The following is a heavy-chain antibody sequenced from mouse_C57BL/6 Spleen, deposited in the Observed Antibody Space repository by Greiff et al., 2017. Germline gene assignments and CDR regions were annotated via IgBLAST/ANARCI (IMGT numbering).Heavy chain of an antibody. V-gene: IGHV1-42*01. J-gene: IGHJ2*01. CDR1: GYSFTGYY. D-gene: IGHD2-4*01. CDR3: ARSGKSYYYYEDY. CDR2: INPSTGGT. Sequence: EVQLQQSGPELVKPGASVKISCKASGYSFTGYYMNWVKQSPEKSLEWIGEINPSTGGTTYNQKFKAKATLTVDKSSSTAYMQLKSLTSEDSAVYYCARSGKSYYYYEDYWGQGTTLTVSS.